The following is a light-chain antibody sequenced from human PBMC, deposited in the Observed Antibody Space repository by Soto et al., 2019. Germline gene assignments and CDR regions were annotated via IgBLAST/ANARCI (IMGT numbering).Light chain of an antibody. CDR1: QDINNW. J-gene: IGKJ1*01. CDR3: KQTLSVPWG. Sequence: DIQMTQSPSSVSASVGDRVTITCRASQDINNWLAWYQQKPGKAPKLLIYAACSLHSGVPARFSGSGSGTYFSLTISSLQPEDFAAYYCKQTLSVPWGFGQGTKVEIK. V-gene: IGKV1-12*01. CDR2: AAC.